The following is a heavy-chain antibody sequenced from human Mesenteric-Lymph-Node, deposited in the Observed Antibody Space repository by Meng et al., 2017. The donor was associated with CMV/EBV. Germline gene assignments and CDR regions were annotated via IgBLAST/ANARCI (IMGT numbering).Heavy chain of an antibody. J-gene: IGHJ3*02. CDR1: GFTFSSYE. V-gene: IGHV3-48*03. Sequence: GESLKISCAASGFTFSSYEMNWVRQAPGKGLEWLSYISSGGNTSYYADSVKGRFTISRDNAKNSLYLQMNSLRAEDTAVYYCAREGSSFDIWGQGTMVTVSS. CDR3: AREGSSFDI. CDR2: ISSGGNTS.